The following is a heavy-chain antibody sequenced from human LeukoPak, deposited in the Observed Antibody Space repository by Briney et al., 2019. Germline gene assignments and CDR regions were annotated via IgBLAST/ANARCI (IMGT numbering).Heavy chain of an antibody. CDR1: GGTFSSYV. D-gene: IGHD3-22*01. CDR2: INPSGGST. J-gene: IGHJ4*02. CDR3: ARDPPLYYDSSGYGDY. Sequence: ASVKVSCKASGGTFSSYVISWVRQAPGQGLEWMGIINPSGGSTSYAQKFQGRVTMTRDMSTSTVYMELSSLRSEDTAVYYCARDPPLYYDSSGYGDYWGQGTLVTVSS. V-gene: IGHV1-46*01.